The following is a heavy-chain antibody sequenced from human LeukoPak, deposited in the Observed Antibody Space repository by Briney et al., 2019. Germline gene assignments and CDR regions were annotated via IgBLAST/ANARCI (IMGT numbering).Heavy chain of an antibody. CDR2: MNPNSGNT. J-gene: IGHJ4*02. CDR1: GYTFTSYD. CDR3: ARGQNTRDYEFDY. Sequence: GASVKVSCKASGYTFTSYDINWVRQATGQGLEWMGWMNPNSGNTGYAQKFQGRVTITRNTSISTAYMEQSSLRSEDTAVYYCARGQNTRDYEFDYWGQGTLVTVSS. D-gene: IGHD4-17*01. V-gene: IGHV1-8*03.